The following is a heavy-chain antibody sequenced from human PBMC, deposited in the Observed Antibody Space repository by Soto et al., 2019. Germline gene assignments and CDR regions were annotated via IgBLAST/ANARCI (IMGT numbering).Heavy chain of an antibody. CDR1: GGSISSGGYS. J-gene: IGHJ5*02. CDR3: ARGTGRKYSSSRWFDP. CDR2: IYHSGST. Sequence: SETLSLTCTVSGGSISSGGYSWSWIRQPPGKGLEWIGYIYHSGSTYYNPSLKSRVTISVDRSKNQFSLKLSSVTAADTAVYYCARGTGRKYSSSRWFDPWGQGTLVTVSS. V-gene: IGHV4-30-2*01. D-gene: IGHD6-6*01.